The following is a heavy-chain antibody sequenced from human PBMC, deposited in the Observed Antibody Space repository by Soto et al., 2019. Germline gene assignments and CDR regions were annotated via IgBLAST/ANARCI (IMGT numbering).Heavy chain of an antibody. CDR3: ARSSGGRRDGMDF. J-gene: IGHJ6*02. Sequence: QVQLVESGGGVVQPGRSLRLSCAASGFTFSSYAMHWVRQAPGKGLEWVAGISYDGSNKYYADSVKGRFTISRDNSKNTLYLQMNSLRAEDTAVYYCARSSGGRRDGMDFWGQGTTVTVSS. CDR2: ISYDGSNK. CDR1: GFTFSSYA. V-gene: IGHV3-30-3*01. D-gene: IGHD2-15*01.